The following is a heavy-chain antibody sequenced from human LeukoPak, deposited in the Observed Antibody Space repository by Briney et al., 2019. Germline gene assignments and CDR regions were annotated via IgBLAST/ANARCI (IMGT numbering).Heavy chain of an antibody. CDR1: GFTFSSYG. CDR3: AKGMESTRHRGPFDI. V-gene: IGHV3-23*01. J-gene: IGHJ3*02. D-gene: IGHD3-3*01. Sequence: GGSLRLSCAASGFTFSSYGMSWVRQAPGKGLEWVSYISSSGSTIYYADSVKGRFTISRDNSKNTLYLQMNSLRADDTALYYCAKGMESTRHRGPFDIWGQGTMVTVSS. CDR2: ISSSGSTI.